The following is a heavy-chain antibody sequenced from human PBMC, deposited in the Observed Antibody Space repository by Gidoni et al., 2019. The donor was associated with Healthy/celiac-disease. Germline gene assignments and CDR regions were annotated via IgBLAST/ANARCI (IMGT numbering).Heavy chain of an antibody. Sequence: QVQLQQWGAGLLKPSETLSLTCAVYGGSFSGYYWSWIRQPPGKGLEWIGEINHSGSTNYNPSLKSRVTISVDTSKNQFSLKLSSVTAADTAVYYCARGNRMVRGVPGYWGQGTLVTVSS. D-gene: IGHD3-10*01. CDR3: ARGNRMVRGVPGY. CDR2: INHSGST. CDR1: GGSFSGYY. J-gene: IGHJ4*02. V-gene: IGHV4-34*01.